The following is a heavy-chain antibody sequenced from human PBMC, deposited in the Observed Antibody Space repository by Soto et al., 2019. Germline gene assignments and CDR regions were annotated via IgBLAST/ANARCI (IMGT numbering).Heavy chain of an antibody. CDR2: INAGNGNT. J-gene: IGHJ4*02. V-gene: IGHV1-3*01. CDR1: GYTFTGYY. D-gene: IGHD5-18*01. Sequence: GASVKVSCKASGYTFTGYYMHWVRQAPGQRLEWMGWINAGNGNTKYSQKFQGRVTITRDTSASTAYMELSSLRSEDTAVYYCASPSGYSYGPFDYWGQGTLVTVSS. CDR3: ASPSGYSYGPFDY.